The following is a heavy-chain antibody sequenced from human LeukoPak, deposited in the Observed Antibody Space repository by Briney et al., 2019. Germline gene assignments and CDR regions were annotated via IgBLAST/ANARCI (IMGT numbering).Heavy chain of an antibody. Sequence: GGSLRLSCAASGFTFSSYAMTWIRQAPVKGLEWVSGISWNSGSIGYADSVKGRFTISRDNAKNFLYLQMNSLRAEDTALYYCAKDWELLPGYYFDYWGQGTLVTVSS. CDR2: ISWNSGSI. V-gene: IGHV3-9*01. D-gene: IGHD1-26*01. CDR3: AKDWELLPGYYFDY. CDR1: GFTFSSYA. J-gene: IGHJ4*02.